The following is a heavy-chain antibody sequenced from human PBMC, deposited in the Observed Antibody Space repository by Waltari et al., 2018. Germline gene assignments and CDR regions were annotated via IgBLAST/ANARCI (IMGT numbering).Heavy chain of an antibody. CDR2: ISTTGDST. CDR3: AKPLYSEKYRFDY. CDR1: GFTFSSYS. D-gene: IGHD2-2*01. J-gene: IGHJ4*02. V-gene: IGHV3-23*01. Sequence: EVHLLESGGGLVQPGVSLRLSCASSGFTFSSYSMIWVRQAPGKGREWVSSISTTGDSTYYADSVKGRFTISRDNSKNTLFLQMISLRAEDTAVYYCAKPLYSEKYRFDYWGQGTLVTVSS.